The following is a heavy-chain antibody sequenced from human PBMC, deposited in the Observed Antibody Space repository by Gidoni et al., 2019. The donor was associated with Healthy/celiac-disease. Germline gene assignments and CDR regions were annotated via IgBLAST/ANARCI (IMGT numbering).Heavy chain of an antibody. Sequence: QVQLQESGPGLVKPSQTLSLTCTVSGCSIRRGGYHWSWIRQHPGKGLEWIGYIYYSGSTYYNPSLKSRVTISVDTSKNQFSLKLSSVTAADTAVYYCARDRGRGYSYGLAYGMDVWGQGTTVTVSS. D-gene: IGHD5-18*01. J-gene: IGHJ6*02. CDR2: IYYSGST. CDR1: GCSIRRGGYH. CDR3: ARDRGRGYSYGLAYGMDV. V-gene: IGHV4-31*03.